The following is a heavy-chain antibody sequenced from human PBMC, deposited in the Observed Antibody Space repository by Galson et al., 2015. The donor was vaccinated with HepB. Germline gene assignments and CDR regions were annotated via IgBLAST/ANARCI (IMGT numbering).Heavy chain of an antibody. CDR3: ARVIYDYVWGSYRYPLDY. CDR1: GGTFSSYA. J-gene: IGHJ4*02. Sequence: SVKVSCKASGGTFSSYAISWVRQAPGQGLEWMGGSIPIFGTANYAQKFQGRVTITADESTSTDYMELSSLRSEDTAVYYCARVIYDYVWGSYRYPLDYWGQGTLVTVSS. V-gene: IGHV1-69*13. CDR2: SIPIFGTA. D-gene: IGHD3-16*02.